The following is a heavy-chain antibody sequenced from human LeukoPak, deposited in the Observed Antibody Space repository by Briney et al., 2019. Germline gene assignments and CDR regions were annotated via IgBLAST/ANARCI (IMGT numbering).Heavy chain of an antibody. CDR1: GYSFTSYW. Sequence: GESLKISRKGSGYSFTSYWIGWVRQMPGKGLEVMGIIYPGDSDTRYSPSFQGQVTISADKSISTAYLQWSSLKASDTAMYYCARFLYYYDSSGYYYFDYWGQGTLVTVSS. J-gene: IGHJ4*02. D-gene: IGHD3-22*01. CDR2: IYPGDSDT. CDR3: ARFLYYYDSSGYYYFDY. V-gene: IGHV5-51*01.